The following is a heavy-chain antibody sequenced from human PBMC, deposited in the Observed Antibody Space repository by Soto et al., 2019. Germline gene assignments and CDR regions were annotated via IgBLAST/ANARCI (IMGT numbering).Heavy chain of an antibody. CDR1: GDSITSRNW. Sequence: QVQLQESGPGLVKPSGTLSLTCAVSGDSITSRNWWSWVRQAPGKGLKWIGEIYHSGASTYNPSLKSRTTMSVDPSNNHLSLKLTSVTAADTAVYFCVRDLGTGTDYWGRGTLVTVAS. CDR2: IYHSGAS. V-gene: IGHV4-4*02. CDR3: VRDLGTGTDY. D-gene: IGHD1-1*01. J-gene: IGHJ4*02.